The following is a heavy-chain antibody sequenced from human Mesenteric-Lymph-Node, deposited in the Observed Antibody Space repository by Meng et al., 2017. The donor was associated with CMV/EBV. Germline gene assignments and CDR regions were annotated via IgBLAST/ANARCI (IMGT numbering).Heavy chain of an antibody. V-gene: IGHV4-61*02. CDR1: GASIDIGIYF. CDR3: EASSGWYAAPEY. CDR2: IYLSGTT. Sequence: TVSGASIDIGIYFWSWIRQPAGKRLEWIGRIYLSGTTNYNPSLKSRVAISVDTSKNHFSLKLNSVTAADTAVYYCEASSGWYAAPEYWGQGTLVTVSS. J-gene: IGHJ4*02. D-gene: IGHD6-19*01.